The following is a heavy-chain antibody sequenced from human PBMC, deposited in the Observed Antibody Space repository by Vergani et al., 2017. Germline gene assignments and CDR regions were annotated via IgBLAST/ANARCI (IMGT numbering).Heavy chain of an antibody. Sequence: QVLLVQSGAEVKKPGASVRDSCKTSGYTFTNYYIHWVRQAPGQGLEWMGIINPSGGSTTYAQQFQGRRTMTRDTSTSTVYMDLSNLRSEDTAVYYCARPHGDILPPDPRRLDYWGQGTLVTVSS. CDR2: INPSGGST. J-gene: IGHJ4*02. V-gene: IGHV1-46*03. CDR1: GYTFTNYY. CDR3: ARPHGDILPPDPRRLDY.